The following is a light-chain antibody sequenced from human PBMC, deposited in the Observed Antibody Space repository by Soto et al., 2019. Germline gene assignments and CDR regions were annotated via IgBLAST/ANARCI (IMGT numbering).Light chain of an antibody. V-gene: IGKV1-5*03. CDR1: QTISSW. CDR3: QHYDSYSEA. J-gene: IGKJ1*01. Sequence: DIQMTQSPSTLSGSVGDRVTITCRASQTISSWLAWYQQKTGKAPKLLIYKASTLKSGVPARVSGRGSGTEFTLTISSLQPDDFATYYCQHYDSYSEAFGQGTKVELK. CDR2: KAS.